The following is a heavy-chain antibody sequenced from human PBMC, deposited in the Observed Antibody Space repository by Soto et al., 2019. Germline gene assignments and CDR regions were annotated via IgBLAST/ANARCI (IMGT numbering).Heavy chain of an antibody. V-gene: IGHV1-46*01. J-gene: IGHJ6*02. Sequence: ASVKVSCKASGYSFGSHYIHWMRQAPGQGLEWMGMLDPSGLTTSYAQKFQGRVTMTRDTSTSTAYMELSSLRSEDTAVYYCASPNPGYCSGGSCYSYAGGMDVWGQGTTVTVSS. CDR2: LDPSGLTT. CDR3: ASPNPGYCSGGSCYSYAGGMDV. D-gene: IGHD2-15*01. CDR1: GYSFGSHY.